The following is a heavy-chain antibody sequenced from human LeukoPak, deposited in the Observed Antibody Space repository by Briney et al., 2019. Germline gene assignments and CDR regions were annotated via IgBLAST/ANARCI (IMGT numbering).Heavy chain of an antibody. J-gene: IGHJ4*02. CDR3: ARSLISSGRRGGDEENFFDY. CDR1: GFSLSTSGMC. V-gene: IGHV2-70*17. CDR2: VDWDDEK. Sequence: TESGPALVKPTQTLTLTCTFSGFSLSTSGMCVSWIRQPPGKALEWLARVDWDDEKLYRRSLETRLTISRDTSKNQVVLTLTNMDPVDTATYYCARSLISSGRRGGDEENFFDYWGQGIRVTVSS. D-gene: IGHD3-16*01.